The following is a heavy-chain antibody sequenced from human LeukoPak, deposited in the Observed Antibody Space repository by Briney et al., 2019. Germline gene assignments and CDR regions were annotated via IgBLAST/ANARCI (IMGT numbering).Heavy chain of an antibody. CDR1: GGSISSYY. CDR3: ARGVEHYYDSSGYIY. CDR2: IYTSGST. V-gene: IGHV4-4*07. J-gene: IGHJ4*02. Sequence: PSETLSLTCTLSGGSISSYYWSWIRQPAGKGLQWIGRIYTSGSTNYNPSLKSRVTISVDTSKNQFSLKLSSVTAADTAVYYCARGVEHYYDSSGYIYWGQGTLVTVFS. D-gene: IGHD3-22*01.